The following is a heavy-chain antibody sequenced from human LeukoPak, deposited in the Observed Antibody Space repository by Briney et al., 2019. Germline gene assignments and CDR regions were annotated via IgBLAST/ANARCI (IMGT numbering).Heavy chain of an antibody. J-gene: IGHJ4*02. CDR2: IYNSGRT. CDR1: GDSVSSDSYY. D-gene: IGHD3-22*01. V-gene: IGHV4-61*03. CDR3: ARDESYYYDSSGYRAGYFDN. Sequence: SETLSLTCSVSGDSVSSDSYYWSWIRQPPGKGLEWIGYIYNSGRTNYNPSLKSRVTISVDTSKNHFSLKVSSVTAADTAVYYCARDESYYYDSSGYRAGYFDNWGQGTLVTVSS.